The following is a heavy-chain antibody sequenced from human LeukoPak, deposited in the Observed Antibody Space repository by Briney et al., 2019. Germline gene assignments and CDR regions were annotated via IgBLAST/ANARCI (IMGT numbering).Heavy chain of an antibody. V-gene: IGHV1-2*02. CDR1: GYTFTGYN. J-gene: IGHJ4*02. D-gene: IGHD5-18*01. Sequence: GASVKVSCKASGYTFTGYNTHWVREAPGQGLEWLGWINPNSGGTNYAQKFQGRVTMTRDTSISTAYMELTRLRSDDTAVYYCARDRDNYGLDFFDYWSRGTLVTVSS. CDR3: ARDRDNYGLDFFDY. CDR2: INPNSGGT.